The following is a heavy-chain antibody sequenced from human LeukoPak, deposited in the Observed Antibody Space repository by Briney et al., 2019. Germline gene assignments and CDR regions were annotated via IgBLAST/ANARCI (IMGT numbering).Heavy chain of an antibody. V-gene: IGHV2-5*01. D-gene: IGHD3-10*01. J-gene: IGHJ4*01. CDR3: AHDSPGNYGFDY. CDR1: GFSLTTNAVG. Sequence: SGPTLVNPTQTLTVTCTFSGFSLTTNAVGVGWIRQPPGKALEWLALIYGNDDKRYSASLKTRLTVTKDTSKNQVVLTMTNMDPVDTATYYCAHDSPGNYGFDYWGHRNPITVSS. CDR2: IYGNDDK.